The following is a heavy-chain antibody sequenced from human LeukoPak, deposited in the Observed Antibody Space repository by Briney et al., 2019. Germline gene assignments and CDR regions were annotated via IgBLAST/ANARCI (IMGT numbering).Heavy chain of an antibody. CDR2: ISSDGTST. D-gene: IGHD6-6*01. Sequence: GGSLRLSCAASGFTFSSYWMHWVRQVPGKGLVWVSRISSDGTSTAYADSVKGRFTISRDNAKNTLYLQMNNLRAEDTAVYYCARASYYYDHWGQGTQVTVSS. CDR3: ARASYYYDH. CDR1: GFTFSSYW. J-gene: IGHJ4*02. V-gene: IGHV3-74*01.